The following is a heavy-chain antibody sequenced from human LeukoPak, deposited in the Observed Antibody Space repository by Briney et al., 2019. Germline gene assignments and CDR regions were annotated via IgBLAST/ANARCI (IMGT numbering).Heavy chain of an antibody. CDR2: ICYSGRT. J-gene: IGHJ5*02. CDR1: GGSISSSSYY. V-gene: IGHV4-39*01. CDR3: AGYGDYVGNWFDP. Sequence: PSETLSLTCTVSGGSISSSSYYWGWIRQPPGKGLEWIGSICYSGRTYYNPSLKSRVTISVDTSKNQFSLKLSSVTAADTAVYYCAGYGDYVGNWFDPWGQGTLVTVSS. D-gene: IGHD4-17*01.